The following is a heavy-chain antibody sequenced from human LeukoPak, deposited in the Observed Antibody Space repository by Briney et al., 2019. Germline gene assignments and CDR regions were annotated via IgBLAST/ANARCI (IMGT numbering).Heavy chain of an antibody. D-gene: IGHD5-12*01. CDR2: INPNSGGT. V-gene: IGHV1-2*06. CDR3: ARSLERGYSGYDNDY. Sequence: ASVKVSCKASGYTFTGYYMHWVRQAPGQGLEWMGRINPNSGGTNYAQKFQGRVTMTRDTSISTAYMELSRLRSDDTAVYYCARSLERGYSGYDNDYWGQGTQVTVSS. CDR1: GYTFTGYY. J-gene: IGHJ4*02.